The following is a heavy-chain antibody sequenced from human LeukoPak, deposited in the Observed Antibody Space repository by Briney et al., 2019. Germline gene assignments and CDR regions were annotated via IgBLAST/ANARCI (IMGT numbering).Heavy chain of an antibody. V-gene: IGHV3-64*01. CDR1: GYTLSGHA. CDR3: ARRGRDGYNDFDY. D-gene: IGHD5-24*01. CDR2: INTDGGST. J-gene: IGHJ4*02. Sequence: PGGSLRLSCAVSGYTLSGHAMLWVRQAPGGGVEHVSNINTDGGSTYYALSVRGRFTISRDNSKNTLYLQMGSRRAEDMTVYYYARRGRDGYNDFDYWGQGTLVTVSS.